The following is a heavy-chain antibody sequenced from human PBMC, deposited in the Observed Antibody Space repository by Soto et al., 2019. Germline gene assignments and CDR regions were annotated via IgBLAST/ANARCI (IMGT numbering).Heavy chain of an antibody. CDR3: AKGGDSSCYYYVPFSDY. CDR1: GFTFSSYA. Sequence: EVQLLESGGGLVQPGGSLRLSCAASGFTFSSYAMSWVRQAPGKGLEWVSAISGSGGSTYYADSVKGRFTISRDNSKNTLYLQMNILRAEDTAVYYCAKGGDSSCYYYVPFSDYWGQGTLVTVSS. J-gene: IGHJ4*02. V-gene: IGHV3-23*01. D-gene: IGHD3-22*01. CDR2: ISGSGGST.